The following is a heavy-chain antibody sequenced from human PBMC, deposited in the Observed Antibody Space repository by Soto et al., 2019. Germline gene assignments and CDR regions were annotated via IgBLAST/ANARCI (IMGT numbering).Heavy chain of an antibody. CDR1: GASINSGDYY. CDR2: IDYSGSI. CDR3: ARDVTAVAGIRYFDY. V-gene: IGHV4-31*01. J-gene: IGHJ4*02. Sequence: QVQLQESGPGLVKASQTLSLTCTVSGASINSGDYYWSWIRQHPGKGLEWIGHIDYSGSIYYNPSLKSQITISLDTSKNHFSMKLSSVTAADTALYYCARDVTAVAGIRYFDYWGQGTLVTVSS. D-gene: IGHD6-19*01.